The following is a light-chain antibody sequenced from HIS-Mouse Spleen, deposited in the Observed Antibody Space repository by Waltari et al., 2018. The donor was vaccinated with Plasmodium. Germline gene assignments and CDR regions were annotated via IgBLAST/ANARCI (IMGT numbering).Light chain of an antibody. CDR1: KRMISY. CDR3: QQSYSTWT. Sequence: DIQMTQSPSSLSASVANRVTITFRASKRMISYLNSYQQKPGKAPKLLIYAASSLQSGVPSRFSGSGSGTDFTLTISSLQPEYFATYYCQQSYSTWTFGQGTKVEIK. V-gene: IGKV1-39*01. J-gene: IGKJ1*01. CDR2: AAS.